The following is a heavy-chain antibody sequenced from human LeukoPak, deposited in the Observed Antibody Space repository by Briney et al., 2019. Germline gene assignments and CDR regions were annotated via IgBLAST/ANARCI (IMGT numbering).Heavy chain of an antibody. CDR3: ARVSLGAAAGTSR. CDR2: ISSSSSYI. Sequence: GGSLRLSCAASGFTFSSYNMNWVRQAPGKGPEWVSSISSSSSYIYYTDSVKGRFTISRDNAKNSLYLQMNSLRADDTAIYYCARVSLGAAAGTSRWGQGTLVTVSS. D-gene: IGHD6-13*01. CDR1: GFTFSSYN. V-gene: IGHV3-21*01. J-gene: IGHJ4*02.